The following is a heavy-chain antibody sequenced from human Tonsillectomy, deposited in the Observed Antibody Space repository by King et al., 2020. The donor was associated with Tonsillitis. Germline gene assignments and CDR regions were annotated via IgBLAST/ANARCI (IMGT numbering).Heavy chain of an antibody. CDR1: GFTFSSYG. Sequence: VQLVESGGGVVQPGRSLRLSCAASGFTFSSYGMHWVRQAPGKGLEWVAVIWYDGSNKYYADSVKGRFTISRDNSKNTLYLHMNSLRPEDTAIYYCARVKEMATYRGGVDIWGQGTMVTVSS. V-gene: IGHV3-33*08. J-gene: IGHJ3*02. CDR3: ARVKEMATYRGGVDI. D-gene: IGHD5-24*01. CDR2: IWYDGSNK.